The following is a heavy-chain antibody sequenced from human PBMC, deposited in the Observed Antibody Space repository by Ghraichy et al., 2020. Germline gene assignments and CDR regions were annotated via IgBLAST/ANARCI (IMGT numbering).Heavy chain of an antibody. CDR2: ISSSGSFI. J-gene: IGHJ6*02. V-gene: IGHV3-21*01. Sequence: GGSLSLTCAASGFTFSTHSMNWVRQAPGKGLEWVSSISSSGSFIYYSDSVKGRFTISRDNAKNSLYLQMDSLRAEDTAVYYCVTARSHYYYAMDVWGQGTTVTVSS. CDR1: GFTFSTHS. CDR3: VTARSHYYYAMDV.